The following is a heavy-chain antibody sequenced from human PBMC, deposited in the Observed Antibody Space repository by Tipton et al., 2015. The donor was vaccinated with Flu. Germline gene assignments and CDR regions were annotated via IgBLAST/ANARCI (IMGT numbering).Heavy chain of an antibody. Sequence: SLRLSCAASGITVSSNSMIWVRQAPGKWLEWVSLIYSAGSTFYADSVKGRFTISRDNSKNILYLQLNSLRADDTAVYYCARAMTAVYYYGMDVWGQGTTVTVSS. J-gene: IGHJ6*02. CDR3: ARAMTAVYYYGMDV. V-gene: IGHV3-53*01. D-gene: IGHD4-11*01. CDR1: GITVSSNS. CDR2: IYSAGST.